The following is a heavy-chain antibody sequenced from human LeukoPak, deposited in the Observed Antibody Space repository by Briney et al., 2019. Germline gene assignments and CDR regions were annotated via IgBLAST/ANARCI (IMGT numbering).Heavy chain of an antibody. CDR3: ARDGGSGWSRRLFDY. CDR2: ISAYNGNT. V-gene: IGHV1-18*04. J-gene: IGHJ4*02. CDR1: GYTFTSYG. Sequence: ASVNVSCKASGYTFTSYGISWVRQAPGQGREWMGWISAYNGNTNYAQKLQGRVTMTTDTSTSTAYMELRSLRSDDTAVYYCARDGGSGWSRRLFDYWGQGTLVTVSS. D-gene: IGHD6-19*01.